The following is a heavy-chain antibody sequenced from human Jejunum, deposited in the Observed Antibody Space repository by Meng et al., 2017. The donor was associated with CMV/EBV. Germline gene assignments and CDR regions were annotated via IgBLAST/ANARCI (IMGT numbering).Heavy chain of an antibody. CDR1: GFTFSSYA. D-gene: IGHD2-15*01. J-gene: IGHJ3*02. Sequence: SCAASGFTFSSYAMTWVRQAPGKGLEWVSGISESGTYYADSVRGRFTISRDNSKYMFYLQMNSLRAEDTAVYYCAKDSYSKGDIWGQGTVVTVSS. CDR2: ISESGT. CDR3: AKDSYSKGDI. V-gene: IGHV3-23*01.